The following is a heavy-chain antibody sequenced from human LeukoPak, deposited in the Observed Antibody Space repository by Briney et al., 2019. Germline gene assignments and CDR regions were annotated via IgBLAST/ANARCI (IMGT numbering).Heavy chain of an antibody. D-gene: IGHD3-3*01. Sequence: SETLSLTCGVSGDSVSSSNWWSWVRQPPEKGLEWIGEIHQSGSTYYNPSLFSRVTVSGDRSKNQFSLNLYSVTAADTAVYYCAREPTDFWSGYYPGYYMDVWGKGTTVTVSS. CDR3: AREPTDFWSGYYPGYYMDV. J-gene: IGHJ6*03. CDR2: IHQSGST. CDR1: GDSVSSSNW. V-gene: IGHV4-4*02.